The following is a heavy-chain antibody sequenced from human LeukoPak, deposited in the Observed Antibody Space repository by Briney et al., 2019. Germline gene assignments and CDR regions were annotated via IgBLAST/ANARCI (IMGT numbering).Heavy chain of an antibody. CDR1: GLTFSSKD. J-gene: IGHJ4*02. D-gene: IGHD6-6*01. CDR3: ARVGGGRAARMYYFDE. CDR2: ISGRGGST. Sequence: GGCLRLSWAASGLTFSSKDMRWARQAAGGGREWVSAISGRGGSTNYADSGKGRFTIARANSKNTLYQQTNRLRAGGTAVYFCARVGGGRAARMYYFDEWVQGTLLTVCS. V-gene: IGHV3-23*01.